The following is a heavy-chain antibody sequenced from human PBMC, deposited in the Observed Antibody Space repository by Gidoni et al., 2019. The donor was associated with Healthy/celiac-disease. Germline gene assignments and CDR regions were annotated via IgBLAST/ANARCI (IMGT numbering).Heavy chain of an antibody. V-gene: IGHV3-33*01. CDR3: ARGVSYDYVWGSYRYAADY. D-gene: IGHD3-16*02. Sequence: QVQLVESGGGVVQPGRSLRLSCAASGFTFSSYGMHWVRQAPGKGLEWVAVIWYDGSNKYYADSVKGRFTISRDNSKNTLYLQMNSLRAEDTAVYYCARGVSYDYVWGSYRYAADYWGQGTLVTVSS. CDR2: IWYDGSNK. CDR1: GFTFSSYG. J-gene: IGHJ4*02.